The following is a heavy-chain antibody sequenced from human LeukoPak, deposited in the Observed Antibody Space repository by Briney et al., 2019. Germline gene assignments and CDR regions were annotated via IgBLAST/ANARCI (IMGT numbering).Heavy chain of an antibody. D-gene: IGHD1-14*01. J-gene: IGHJ6*03. CDR3: ARAPNRRTAYYMDV. V-gene: IGHV1-2*06. CDR2: INPNSGGT. Sequence: GASVKVSCKASGYTFTGYYMHWVRQAPGQGLEWMGRINPNSGGTNYAQKFQGRVTMTRDTSISTAYMELSRQRSDDTAVYYCARAPNRRTAYYMDVWGKGTTVTVSS. CDR1: GYTFTGYY.